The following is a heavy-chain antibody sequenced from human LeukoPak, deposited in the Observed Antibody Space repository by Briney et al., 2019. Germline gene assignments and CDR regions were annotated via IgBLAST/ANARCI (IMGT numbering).Heavy chain of an antibody. CDR1: GFTFSSYS. J-gene: IGHJ3*02. D-gene: IGHD6-19*01. CDR2: ISSSSSYI. Sequence: GGSLRLSCAASGFTFSSYSMNWVRQAPGKGLEWVSSISSSSSYIYYADSVKGRFTISRDNAKNSLYLQMNSLRAEDTAVYYCASEGVAGTPGYAFDIWGQGTMVTVSS. V-gene: IGHV3-21*01. CDR3: ASEGVAGTPGYAFDI.